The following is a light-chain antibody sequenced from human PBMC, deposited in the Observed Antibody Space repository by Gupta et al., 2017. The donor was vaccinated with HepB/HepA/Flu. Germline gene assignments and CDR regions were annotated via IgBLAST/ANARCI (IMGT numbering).Light chain of an antibody. CDR1: QRVSSY. V-gene: IGKV3-11*01. Sequence: ETVLTQSPATLSLSPGERATLSFRASQRVSSYLAWYQQKPGQAPRLLIYDASNRATGIPARFSGSGSGTEFTLTIXSLETEDFAVYYCQQRSNWLLTLGXGTKVEIK. CDR3: QQRSNWLLT. J-gene: IGKJ4*01. CDR2: DAS.